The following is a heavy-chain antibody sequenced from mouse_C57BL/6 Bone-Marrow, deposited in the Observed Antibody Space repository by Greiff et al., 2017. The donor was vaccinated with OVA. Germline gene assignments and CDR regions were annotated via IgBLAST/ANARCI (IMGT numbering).Heavy chain of an antibody. CDR1: GYTFTSYW. CDR3: ARSGSKDAWFAY. Sequence: VQLQQPGAELVMPGASVKLFCKASGYTFTSYWMHWVKQRPGQGLEWIGEIDPSDSYTNYNQKFKGKSTLTVDKSSSTAYMQLSSLTSEDSAVYYCARSGSKDAWFAYWGQGTLVTVSA. J-gene: IGHJ3*01. CDR2: IDPSDSYT. V-gene: IGHV1-69*01. D-gene: IGHD1-3*01.